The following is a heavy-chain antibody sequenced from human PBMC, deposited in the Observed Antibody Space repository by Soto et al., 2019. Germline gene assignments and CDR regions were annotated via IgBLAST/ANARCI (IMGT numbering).Heavy chain of an antibody. CDR2: IIPIFGTA. J-gene: IGHJ3*02. D-gene: IGHD5-12*01. V-gene: IGHV1-69*01. CDR1: GGTFSSYA. Sequence: QVQLVQSGAEVKKPGSSVKVSCKASGGTFSSYAISWVRHAPGQGLEWMGGIIPIFGTANYAQKFQGRVTIAADESTSTAYMELSSLRSEDTAVYYCASGMAKIRKDAFDISGQGTMVTVSS. CDR3: ASGMAKIRKDAFDI.